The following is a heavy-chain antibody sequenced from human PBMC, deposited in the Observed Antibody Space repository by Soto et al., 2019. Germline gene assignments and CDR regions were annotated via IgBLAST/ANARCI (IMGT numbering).Heavy chain of an antibody. Sequence: SETLSLTCTVSGGAINSYWWSWIRLAPGKGLEWIGYVSSSGRPDYNPSLKSRLTISVGTSKTQSSLRLDSVTAADTAVYYCSRIAVSGPRTGFDYWGQGILVTVSS. CDR2: VSSSGRP. J-gene: IGHJ4*02. CDR1: GGAINSYW. CDR3: SRIAVSGPRTGFDY. V-gene: IGHV4-4*08. D-gene: IGHD6-19*01.